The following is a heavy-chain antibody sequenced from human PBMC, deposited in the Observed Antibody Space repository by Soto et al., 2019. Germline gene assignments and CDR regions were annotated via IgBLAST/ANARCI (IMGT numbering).Heavy chain of an antibody. Sequence: SETLSLTCAVSGYSISSGYYWGWIRQPPGKGLEWIGSIYHSGSTYYNPSLKSRVTISVDTSKNQFSLKLSSVTAADTAVYYCARVITVTAPFDYWGQGTLVTVSS. V-gene: IGHV4-38-2*01. CDR2: IYHSGST. J-gene: IGHJ4*02. CDR3: ARVITVTAPFDY. CDR1: GYSISSGYY. D-gene: IGHD2-21*02.